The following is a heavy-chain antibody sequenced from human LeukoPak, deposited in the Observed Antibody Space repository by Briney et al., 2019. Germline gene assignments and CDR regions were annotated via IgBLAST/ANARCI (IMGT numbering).Heavy chain of an antibody. D-gene: IGHD6-13*01. V-gene: IGHV3-7*03. J-gene: IGHJ5*02. CDR2: IKQDGSEK. CDR1: GFTFSSYW. CDR3: ARELRGGIAAAPGWFDP. Sequence: GGSLRLSCAASGFTFSSYWMSWVRQAPGKGLEWVANIKQDGSEKYYVDSVKGRFTISRDNAKNSLYLQMNSLRAEDTAVYYCARELRGGIAAAPGWFDPWGQGTLVTVSS.